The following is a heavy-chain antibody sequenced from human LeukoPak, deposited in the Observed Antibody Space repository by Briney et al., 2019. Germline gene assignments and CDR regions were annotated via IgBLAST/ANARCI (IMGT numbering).Heavy chain of an antibody. CDR3: AGTYYYDSSGYFDY. CDR1: GGSISSYY. Sequence: PSETMSLTCTVSGGSISSYYWSWIRQPPGKGLEWIGYIYYSWSTNYNPSLKSRVTISVDTSKNQFSLELSSVTAADTAVYYCAGTYYYDSSGYFDYWGQGTLVTVSS. D-gene: IGHD3-22*01. CDR2: IYYSWST. J-gene: IGHJ4*02. V-gene: IGHV4-59*01.